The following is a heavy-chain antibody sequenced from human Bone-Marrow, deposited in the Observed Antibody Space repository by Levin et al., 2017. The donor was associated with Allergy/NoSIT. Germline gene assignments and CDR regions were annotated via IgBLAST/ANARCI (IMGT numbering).Heavy chain of an antibody. V-gene: IGHV1-2*02. CDR2: INPNSGGR. J-gene: IGHJ3*01. CDR3: AGVLIPTRGPGGTAFDL. D-gene: IGHD2-15*01. CDR1: GYSFIGYY. Sequence: PGESLKISCKASGYSFIGYYIHWVRQAPGQGLECMGWINPNSGGRNLAQKFQGRVTMTRDTSIDTAYMELSGLRSDDPAVYFCAGVLIPTRGPGGTAFDLWGQGTTVIVSS.